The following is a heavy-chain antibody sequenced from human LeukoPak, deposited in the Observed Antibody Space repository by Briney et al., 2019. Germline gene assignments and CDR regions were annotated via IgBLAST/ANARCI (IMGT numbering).Heavy chain of an antibody. V-gene: IGHV4-30-4*01. D-gene: IGHD1-26*01. CDR3: ARWLVGNTGLVEGEAFDY. Sequence: SETLSLTCTVSGVSINSDDYYWSWIRQSPGKGLEWIGYIYNSGSRYYNPSLNSRVTISVDTSKNQVSLKVRSVTAADAAVYYCARWLVGNTGLVEGEAFDYWGQGTLVTVSS. CDR1: GVSINSDDYY. J-gene: IGHJ4*02. CDR2: IYNSGSR.